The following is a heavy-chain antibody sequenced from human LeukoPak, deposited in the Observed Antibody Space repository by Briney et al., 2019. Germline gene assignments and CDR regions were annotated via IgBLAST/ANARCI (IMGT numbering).Heavy chain of an antibody. Sequence: SGGSLRPSCAASGFTFRSYGIHWVRQAPGKGLEWVAVIWYDGSKKYYADSVKGRFTISRDNSKNTLSLQMNSLRAEDTAVYYCARVGWVETGTEIVGGSDFWGQGTLVTVSS. CDR1: GFTFRSYG. J-gene: IGHJ4*02. D-gene: IGHD3-10*01. CDR3: ARVGWVETGTEIVGGSDF. V-gene: IGHV3-33*01. CDR2: IWYDGSKK.